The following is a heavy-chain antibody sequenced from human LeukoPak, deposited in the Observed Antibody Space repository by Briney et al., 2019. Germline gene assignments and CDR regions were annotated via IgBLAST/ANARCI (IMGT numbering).Heavy chain of an antibody. CDR1: GYSISSGFY. CDR2: IFHSGTT. V-gene: IGHV4-38-2*02. J-gene: IGHJ4*02. CDR3: ARKPTAQTFDY. Sequence: SETLSLTCTVSGYSISSGFYWGWIGQPPGKGMEWIGSIFHSGTTYYNPSLKSRVTISVDTSKNQFSLKLSSVTAADTAVYYCARKPTAQTFDYWGQGTLVTVSS. D-gene: IGHD1-14*01.